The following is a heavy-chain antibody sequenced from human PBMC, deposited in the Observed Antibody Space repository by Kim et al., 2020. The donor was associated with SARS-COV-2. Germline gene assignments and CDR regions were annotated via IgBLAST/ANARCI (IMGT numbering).Heavy chain of an antibody. Sequence: GGSLRLSCAASGFTFSSYSMNWVRQAPGKGLEWVSSISSSSSYIYYADSVKGRFTISRDNAKNSLYLQMNSLRAEDTAVYYCARDRDYVWGSYRGGFDYWGQGTLVTVSS. CDR2: ISSSSSYI. D-gene: IGHD3-16*02. J-gene: IGHJ4*02. V-gene: IGHV3-21*01. CDR3: ARDRDYVWGSYRGGFDY. CDR1: GFTFSSYS.